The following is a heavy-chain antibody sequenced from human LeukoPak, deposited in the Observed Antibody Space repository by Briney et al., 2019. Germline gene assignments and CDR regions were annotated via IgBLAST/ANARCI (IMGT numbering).Heavy chain of an antibody. CDR2: ISGIGGST. J-gene: IGHJ4*02. CDR1: GFTFSSYA. V-gene: IGHV3-23*01. Sequence: PGGSLRLSCAASGFTFSSYAMSWVRQAPGKGLEWVSAISGIGGSTYYADSVKGRFTISRDNSKNTLYLQMNSLRAEDTAVYYCAKDLRPVYYYDSSGYYPLMSYWGQGTLVTVPS. CDR3: AKDLRPVYYYDSSGYYPLMSY. D-gene: IGHD3-22*01.